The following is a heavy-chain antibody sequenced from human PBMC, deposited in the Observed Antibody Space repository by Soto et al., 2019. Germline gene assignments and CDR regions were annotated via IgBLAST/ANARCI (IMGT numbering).Heavy chain of an antibody. Sequence: PGGFLRLSCAASGVTFISYAMHWVRQAPDKGLEWVAVISYGGSNKYYADSVKGRFTISRDNSKNTLYLQMNSLRAEDTAVYYCAKDHETGMTFGWFDPWGQGTLVTVSS. D-gene: IGHD1-1*01. J-gene: IGHJ5*02. CDR2: ISYGGSNK. CDR1: GVTFISYA. CDR3: AKDHETGMTFGWFDP. V-gene: IGHV3-30-3*01.